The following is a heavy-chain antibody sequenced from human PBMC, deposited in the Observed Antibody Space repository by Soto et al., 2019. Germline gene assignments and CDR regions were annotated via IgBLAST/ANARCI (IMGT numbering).Heavy chain of an antibody. CDR3: ARGPRQLGGSFYYGMDV. Sequence: QVQLQESGPRLVKPSETPSLTCIVSGASISSGGFYWSWVRQLPGRGLEWIGFFYDSGNTYYDASLKSRLTISVDRSNNQFSLKLASVTAADTAVYYCARGPRQLGGSFYYGMDVWGQGTTVTVSS. V-gene: IGHV4-31*03. CDR1: GASISSGGFY. D-gene: IGHD1-1*01. J-gene: IGHJ6*02. CDR2: FYDSGNT.